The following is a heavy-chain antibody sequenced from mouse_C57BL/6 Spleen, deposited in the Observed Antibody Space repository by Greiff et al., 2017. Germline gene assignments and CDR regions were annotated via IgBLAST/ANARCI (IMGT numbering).Heavy chain of an antibody. V-gene: IGHV5-17*01. Sequence: EVKVVESGGGLVKPGGSLKLSCAASGFTFSDYGMHWVRQAPEKGLEWVAYISSGSSTIYYADTVKGQFTISRDNAKNTLFLHMTSLRAEDTAMFYCARRLYGSSIDYWGQGTTLTVSS. CDR1: GFTFSDYG. J-gene: IGHJ2*01. CDR2: ISSGSSTI. D-gene: IGHD1-1*01. CDR3: ARRLYGSSIDY.